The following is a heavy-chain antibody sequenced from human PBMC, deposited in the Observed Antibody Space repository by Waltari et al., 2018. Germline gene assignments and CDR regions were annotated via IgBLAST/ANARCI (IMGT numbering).Heavy chain of an antibody. J-gene: IGHJ4*02. CDR3: TRGGRVLEWLSVY. D-gene: IGHD3-3*01. V-gene: IGHV3-49*04. Sequence: EVQLVESGGGLVQPGRSLRLSCTASGFTFGDYAMSWVRQAPGKGLEWVGFIRSKAYGGTTEYAASVKGRFTISRDDSKSIAYLQMNSLKTEDTAVYYCTRGGRVLEWLSVYWGQGTLVTVSS. CDR1: GFTFGDYA. CDR2: IRSKAYGGTT.